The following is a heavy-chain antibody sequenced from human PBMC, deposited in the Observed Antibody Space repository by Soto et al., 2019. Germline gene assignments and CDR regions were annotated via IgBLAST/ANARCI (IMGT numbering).Heavy chain of an antibody. CDR3: ARPALLVTTFDY. CDR2: IWHDGTNK. CDR1: GFTFSDYA. V-gene: IGHV3-33*01. J-gene: IGHJ4*02. Sequence: QEQLVESGGGVVQPGRSLRLSCAASGFTFSDYAMHWVRQAPGKGLEWVAVIWHDGTNKYYADSVKGRFTISRDNSKNTLSLRMDDGRADDTAVDYCARPALLVTTFDYWGQGALVTVSS. D-gene: IGHD4-17*01.